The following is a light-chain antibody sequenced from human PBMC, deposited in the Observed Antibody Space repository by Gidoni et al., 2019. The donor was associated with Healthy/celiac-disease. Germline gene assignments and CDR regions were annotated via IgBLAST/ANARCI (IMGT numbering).Light chain of an antibody. Sequence: TITCRASQSINNWLAWYQQKPGKAPKLLIYKASSLESGVPSRFSGSGSGTEFTLTISSLQPDDFATYYCQQYNSYSETFGQGTKVEIK. J-gene: IGKJ1*01. CDR1: QSINNW. CDR2: KAS. CDR3: QQYNSYSET. V-gene: IGKV1-5*03.